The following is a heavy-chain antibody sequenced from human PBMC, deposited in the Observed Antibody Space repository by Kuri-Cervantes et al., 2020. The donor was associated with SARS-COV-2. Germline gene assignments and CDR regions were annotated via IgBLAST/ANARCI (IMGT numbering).Heavy chain of an antibody. J-gene: IGHJ4*02. Sequence: ASVKVSCKASGYTFTSYGISWVRQAPGQGLEWMGWISAYNGNTNYAQKLQGRVTMTTDTSTSTAYMELSSLRSEDAAVYYCARDSDFWSGYRYFDYWGQGTLVTVSS. CDR3: ARDSDFWSGYRYFDY. D-gene: IGHD3-3*01. CDR2: ISAYNGNT. V-gene: IGHV1-18*04. CDR1: GYTFTSYG.